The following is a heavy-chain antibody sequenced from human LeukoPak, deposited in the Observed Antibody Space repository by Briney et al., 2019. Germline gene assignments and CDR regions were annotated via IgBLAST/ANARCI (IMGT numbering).Heavy chain of an antibody. D-gene: IGHD2-8*01. V-gene: IGHV3-30*04. J-gene: IGHJ4*02. CDR2: ISYDGSNK. CDR1: GFTFSSYA. CDR3: ARGSDIVLMVYAPPLDY. Sequence: GGSLRLSCAASGFTFSSYAMHWVRQAPGKGLEWVAVISYDGSNKYYADSAKGRFTISRDNSKNTLYLQMNSLRAEDTAVYYCARGSDIVLMVYAPPLDYWGQGTLVTVSS.